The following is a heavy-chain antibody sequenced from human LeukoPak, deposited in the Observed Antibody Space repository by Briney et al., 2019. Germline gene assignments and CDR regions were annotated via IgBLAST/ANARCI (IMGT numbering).Heavy chain of an antibody. Sequence: NTSQTLSLTCTVSGGSISSGDYYWSWIRQPPGKGLEWIGYIYYSGSTYYNPSLKSRVTISVDTSKNQFSLKLSSVTAADTAVYYCARATAAAGYLYGMDVWGQGTTVTVSS. V-gene: IGHV4-31*03. J-gene: IGHJ6*02. D-gene: IGHD6-13*01. CDR2: IYYSGST. CDR1: GGSISSGDYY. CDR3: ARATAAAGYLYGMDV.